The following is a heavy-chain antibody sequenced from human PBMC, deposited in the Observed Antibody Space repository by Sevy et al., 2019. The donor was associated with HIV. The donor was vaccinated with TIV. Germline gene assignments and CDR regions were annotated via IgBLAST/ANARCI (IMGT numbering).Heavy chain of an antibody. V-gene: IGHV3-23*01. CDR3: AKGFCSGGSCPRDYYYYGMDV. J-gene: IGHJ6*02. CDR2: ISVSGRST. D-gene: IGHD2-15*01. CDR1: ELTFSSYA. Sequence: GSLRLSCAASELTFSSYAMNWVRQAPGKGLEWVSSISVSGRSTYYADSVEGRFTISRDNSKNTLYLQMNSLRADDTAVYYCAKGFCSGGSCPRDYYYYGMDVWGQGTTVTVSS.